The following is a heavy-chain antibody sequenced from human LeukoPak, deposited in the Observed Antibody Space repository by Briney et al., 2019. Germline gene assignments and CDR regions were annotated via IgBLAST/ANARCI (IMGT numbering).Heavy chain of an antibody. CDR3: ATDKKTGNFDY. V-gene: IGHV1-18*01. D-gene: IGHD1-14*01. Sequence: ASVKVSCKASGYTFTSYGISWVRQAPGQGLEWMGWISAYNGNTNYAQKLQGRVTMTTDTSTSTAYMELSRLRSDDTAVYYCATDKKTGNFDYWGQGTLVTVSS. CDR2: ISAYNGNT. J-gene: IGHJ4*02. CDR1: GYTFTSYG.